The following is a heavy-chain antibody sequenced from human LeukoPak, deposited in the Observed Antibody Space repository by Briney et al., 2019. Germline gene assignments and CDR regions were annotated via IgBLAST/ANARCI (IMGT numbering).Heavy chain of an antibody. V-gene: IGHV1-2*02. CDR3: ARDSGASGSTFWDY. D-gene: IGHD3-10*01. J-gene: IGHJ4*02. Sequence: ASVKVSCKASGYTFSGYYIHWVRQAPGQGLEWVGCINPNSGGTIYAQKFQDRVTMTRDTSISTAYMELNRLRSDDTAVDYCARDSGASGSTFWDYWGQGTLVTVSS. CDR1: GYTFSGYY. CDR2: INPNSGGT.